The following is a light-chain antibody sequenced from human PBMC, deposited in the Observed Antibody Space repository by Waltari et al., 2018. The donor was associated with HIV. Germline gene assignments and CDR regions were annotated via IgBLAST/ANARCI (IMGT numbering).Light chain of an antibody. CDR1: SADIGTFDY. CDR3: GAYTFSNIPL. V-gene: IGLV2-14*03. J-gene: IGLJ3*02. Sequence: SALSQLAPVSASPGQSITTPCFGTSADIGTFDYVPWYQQYAGKAPRLLILDVNVRSSGVSNRFSGSKSGDMASLTISGLQTEDEADYYCGAYTFSNIPLFGGGTKLTVL. CDR2: DVN.